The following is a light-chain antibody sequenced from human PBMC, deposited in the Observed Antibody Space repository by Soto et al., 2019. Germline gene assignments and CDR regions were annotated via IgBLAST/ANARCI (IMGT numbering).Light chain of an antibody. V-gene: IGKV3-15*01. CDR1: QSVASN. J-gene: IGKJ5*01. Sequence: EIVMTQSPASLSVSPGESVTLSCRASQSVASNLAWYQQKPGQAPRLLIYGTSTRATGVPARFSGSGSGADFTLTISSLQAADFAVYHCQHYNNWPITFGQGTR. CDR3: QHYNNWPIT. CDR2: GTS.